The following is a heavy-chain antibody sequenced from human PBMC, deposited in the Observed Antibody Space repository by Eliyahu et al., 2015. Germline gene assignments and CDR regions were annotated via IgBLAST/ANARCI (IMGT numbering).Heavy chain of an antibody. D-gene: IGHD6-19*01. Sequence: QVQLQQWGAGLLKPSETLSLTCAVYGGSFSGYYWSWXRQPPLKGLEWIGEINHSGSTNYNPSLKSRVTISVDTSKNQFSLKLSSVTAADTAVYYCARRDLSSGWYYVWGQGTTVTVSS. CDR2: INHSGST. V-gene: IGHV4-34*01. J-gene: IGHJ6*02. CDR1: GGSFSGYY. CDR3: ARRDLSSGWYYV.